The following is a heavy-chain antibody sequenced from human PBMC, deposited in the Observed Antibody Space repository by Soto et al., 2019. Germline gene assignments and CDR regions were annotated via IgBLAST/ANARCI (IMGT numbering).Heavy chain of an antibody. D-gene: IGHD3-16*01. J-gene: IGHJ3*02. V-gene: IGHV1-69*13. CDR3: ARDHTSQGGAFDI. CDR2: IIPIFGTA. CDR1: GGTFSSYA. Sequence: ASVKVSCKASGGTFSSYAISWVRQAPGQGLEWMGGIIPIFGTANYAQKFQGRVTITADESTSTAYMELSSLRSEDTAVYYCARDHTSQGGAFDIWGQGTMVTVSS.